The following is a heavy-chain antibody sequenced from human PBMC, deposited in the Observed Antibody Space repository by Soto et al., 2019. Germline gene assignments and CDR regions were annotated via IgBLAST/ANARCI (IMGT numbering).Heavy chain of an antibody. J-gene: IGHJ4*02. V-gene: IGHV4-59*01. D-gene: IGHD6-19*01. CDR2: IYYSGST. Sequence: SETLSLTCTVSGGSISSYYWSWIRQPPGKGLEWIGYIYYSGSTNYDPSLKSRVTISVDTSKNQFSLKLSSVTAADTAVYYCARATYSSGDLDYWGQGTQVTVSS. CDR1: GGSISSYY. CDR3: ARATYSSGDLDY.